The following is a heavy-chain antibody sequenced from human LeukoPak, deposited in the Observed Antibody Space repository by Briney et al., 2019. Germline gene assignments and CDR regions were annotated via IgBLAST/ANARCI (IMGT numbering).Heavy chain of an antibody. V-gene: IGHV3-21*01. CDR2: ITTNSDPL. CDR3: VRAFDGSSYGYGF. CDR1: GFNFRSHS. J-gene: IGHJ4*02. D-gene: IGHD3-16*01. Sequence: PGGSLRLSCVASGFNFRSHSMTWVRQAPGKGLEWLSSITTNSDPLYYAVSLRDRFTISRNNGKSTLYLQMKRLTAEDTAVYYCVRAFDGSSYGYGFWGQGTLVTVSS.